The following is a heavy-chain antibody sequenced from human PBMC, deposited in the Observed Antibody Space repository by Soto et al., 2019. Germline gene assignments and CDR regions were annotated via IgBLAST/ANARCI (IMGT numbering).Heavy chain of an antibody. CDR1: GGTFSSYA. D-gene: IGHD1-26*01. Sequence: GASVKVSCKASGGTFSSYAISWVRQAPGQGLEWMGGIIPIFGTANYAQKFQGRVTITADESTSTAYMELSSLRSEDTAVYYCATHISIVGALPRLDYYYYGMDVWGQGATVTVSS. V-gene: IGHV1-69*13. CDR3: ATHISIVGALPRLDYYYYGMDV. CDR2: IIPIFGTA. J-gene: IGHJ6*02.